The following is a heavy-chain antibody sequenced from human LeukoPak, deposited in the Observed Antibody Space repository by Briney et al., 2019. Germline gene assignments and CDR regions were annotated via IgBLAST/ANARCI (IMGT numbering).Heavy chain of an antibody. Sequence: ASVKVSCKASGYTFPSYFMHWVRQAPGQGLEWMGIINPTGGSTTYAQKFQGRVTMTTDTSTSTAYMELRSLRSDDTAVYYCAREGYSSSSVDYWGQGTLVTVSS. J-gene: IGHJ4*02. CDR1: GYTFPSYF. CDR2: INPTGGST. V-gene: IGHV1-46*01. CDR3: AREGYSSSSVDY. D-gene: IGHD6-6*01.